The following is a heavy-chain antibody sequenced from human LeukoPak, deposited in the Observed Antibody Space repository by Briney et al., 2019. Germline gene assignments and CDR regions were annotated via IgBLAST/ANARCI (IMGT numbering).Heavy chain of an antibody. V-gene: IGHV1-2*02. J-gene: IGHJ4*02. Sequence: GASVTVSCKASGYTFTGYYMHWVRQAPGQGLEWMGWINPNSGGTNYAQKFQGRVTMTRDTSISTAYMELSRLRSDDTAVYYCARGIYSSGSDYFDYWGQGTLVAVSS. CDR3: ARGIYSSGSDYFDY. D-gene: IGHD6-19*01. CDR1: GYTFTGYY. CDR2: INPNSGGT.